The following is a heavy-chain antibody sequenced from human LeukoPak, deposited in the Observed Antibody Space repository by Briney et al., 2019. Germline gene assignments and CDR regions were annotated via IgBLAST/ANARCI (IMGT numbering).Heavy chain of an antibody. J-gene: IGHJ6*02. CDR2: INHSGST. CDR3: ARDPTVAPFDYYGMDV. V-gene: IGHV4-34*01. Sequence: SETLSLTCAVYGGSFSGYYWSWIRQPPGKGLEWIGEINHSGSTNYNPSLKSRVTISVDTSKNQFSLKLSSVTAADTAVYYCARDPTVAPFDYYGMDVWGQGTTVTVSS. D-gene: IGHD4-23*01. CDR1: GGSFSGYY.